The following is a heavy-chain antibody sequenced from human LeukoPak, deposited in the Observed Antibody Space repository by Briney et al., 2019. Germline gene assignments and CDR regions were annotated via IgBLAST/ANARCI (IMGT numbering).Heavy chain of an antibody. Sequence: GGSLRLSRAASRFTLSNHWLHWVRQAPGKGLVCVSRINGDETSTIYADSVKGRFTICRDNAESTVYLQMNSLRAEDTAVYDCARTGSGGDLDIWGQGTMVTVSS. D-gene: IGHD3-3*01. CDR3: ARTGSGGDLDI. V-gene: IGHV3-74*01. CDR2: INGDETST. J-gene: IGHJ3*02. CDR1: RFTLSNHW.